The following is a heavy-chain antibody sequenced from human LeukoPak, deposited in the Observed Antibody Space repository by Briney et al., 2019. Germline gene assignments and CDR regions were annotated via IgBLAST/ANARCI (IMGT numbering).Heavy chain of an antibody. CDR1: GGSFRGYY. Sequence: SETLSLTCAVYGGSFRGYYWSWIRQPPGKGLEWIGEINHSGSTNYNPSLKSRVTISVDTSKNQFSLKLSSVTAADTAVYYCARGLVCSGGSCTTYYYYGMDVWGQGTTVTVSS. J-gene: IGHJ6*02. CDR3: ARGLVCSGGSCTTYYYYGMDV. CDR2: INHSGST. D-gene: IGHD2-15*01. V-gene: IGHV4-34*01.